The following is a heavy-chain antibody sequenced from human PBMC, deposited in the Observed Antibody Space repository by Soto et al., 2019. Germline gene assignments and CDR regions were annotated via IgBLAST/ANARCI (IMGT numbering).Heavy chain of an antibody. CDR3: ARQIYDSDTGPNFQYYFDS. V-gene: IGHV5-10-1*01. CDR2: IDPSDSQT. CDR1: GYSFAGYW. D-gene: IGHD3-22*01. Sequence: GESLKISCNGSGYSFAGYWITWARQEPGKGLEWMGRIDPSDSQTYYSPSFRGHVTISVTKSITTVFLQWSSLRASDTAMYYCARQIYDSDTGPNFQYYFDSWGQGTPVTVSS. J-gene: IGHJ4*02.